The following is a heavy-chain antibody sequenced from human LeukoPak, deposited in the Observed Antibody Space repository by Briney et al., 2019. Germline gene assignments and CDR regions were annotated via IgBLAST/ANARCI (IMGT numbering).Heavy chain of an antibody. CDR1: GFTFSSYA. CDR2: ISSNGGST. J-gene: IGHJ4*02. D-gene: IGHD1-26*01. CDR3: ARRGSYYGDSMDY. Sequence: PGGSLRLSCAASGFTFSSYAMHWVRQAPGKGLEYVSAISSNGGSTYYANSMKGRSTISRDNSKNTLYLHMGSLRVEDMAVYYCARRGSYYGDSMDYWGQGTLVTVSS. V-gene: IGHV3-64*01.